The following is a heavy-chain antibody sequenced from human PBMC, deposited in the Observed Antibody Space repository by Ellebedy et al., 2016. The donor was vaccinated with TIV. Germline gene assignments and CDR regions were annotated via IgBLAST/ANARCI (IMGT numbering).Heavy chain of an antibody. V-gene: IGHV4-31*03. Sequence: SETLSLTXTVSGGSIRRGGYYWSWIRQRPGKGLEWIGYIDYSGSTYYNPSLKSRLKISVDTSKNQFSLRLSSVTAADTAVYYCARAEREGYCSGGSCSTWFDPWGQGTLVTVSS. D-gene: IGHD2-15*01. J-gene: IGHJ5*02. CDR2: IDYSGST. CDR3: ARAEREGYCSGGSCSTWFDP. CDR1: GGSIRRGGYY.